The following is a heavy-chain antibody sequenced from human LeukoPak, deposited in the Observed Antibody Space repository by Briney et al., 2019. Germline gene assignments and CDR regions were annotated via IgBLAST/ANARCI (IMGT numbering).Heavy chain of an antibody. Sequence: GGSLRLSCAASGLTVRSNYMNWVRQAPGKGLEWVSVLYTDTNTYYADSVKGRFTISRDNSKNTLYLQMGSLRAEDLAVYYCARDFGLTGKVDYWGQGTLVTVSS. CDR1: GLTVRSNY. CDR2: LYTDTNT. J-gene: IGHJ4*02. CDR3: ARDFGLTGKVDY. V-gene: IGHV3-66*01. D-gene: IGHD1-20*01.